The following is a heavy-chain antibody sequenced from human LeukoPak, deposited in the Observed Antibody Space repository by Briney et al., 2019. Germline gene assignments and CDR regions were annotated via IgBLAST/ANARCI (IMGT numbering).Heavy chain of an antibody. J-gene: IGHJ4*02. Sequence: SETLSLTCTVSGGSISNYYWSWIRQPPGKGLEWIGYIYYSGSTNYNPSLKSRVTISVDTSKNQFSLKLSSVTAADRAVYYCARGLSNYYYDNPYYFDYWGQGTLVTVSS. V-gene: IGHV4-59*01. D-gene: IGHD3-22*01. CDR1: GGSISNYY. CDR2: IYYSGST. CDR3: ARGLSNYYYDNPYYFDY.